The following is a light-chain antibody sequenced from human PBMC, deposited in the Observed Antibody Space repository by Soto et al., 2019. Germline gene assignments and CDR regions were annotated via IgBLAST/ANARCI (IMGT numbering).Light chain of an antibody. CDR2: RND. Sequence: QSVLTKPPSASGTPGQRVTISFSVSRSNIGDNYPYWYRQVPGTAPRHLIYRNDQRPSGVPERFSGSKSGTSASLAITGLRSEDEADYYGAAWDDSLSGPVFGGGTKGTVL. V-gene: IGLV1-47*01. CDR3: AAWDDSLSGPV. CDR1: RSNIGDNY. J-gene: IGLJ2*01.